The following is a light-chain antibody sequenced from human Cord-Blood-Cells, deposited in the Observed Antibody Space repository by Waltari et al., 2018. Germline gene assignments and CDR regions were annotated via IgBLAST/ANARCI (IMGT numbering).Light chain of an antibody. Sequence: QSALTQPASVSGFPGQSITISCTGTSSDVGSYNLVSWYQQHPGKAPKLMIYEGSTRPSGVSNRFSGSKSGNTASLTISGLQAEDEADYYCCSYAGSSTFWVFGGGTKLTVL. V-gene: IGLV2-23*03. CDR1: SSDVGSYNL. CDR3: CSYAGSSTFWV. CDR2: EGS. J-gene: IGLJ3*02.